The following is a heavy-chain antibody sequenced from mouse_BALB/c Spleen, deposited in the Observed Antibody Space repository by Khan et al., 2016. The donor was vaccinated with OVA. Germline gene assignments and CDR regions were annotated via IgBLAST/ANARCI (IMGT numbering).Heavy chain of an antibody. CDR3: ARPAYDGYYDY. D-gene: IGHD2-3*01. V-gene: IGHV1S137*01. Sequence: QVQLQQSGPELVRPGVSVKISCKGSGYTFTDYAMYWVKQSHEKSLEWIGLLSTYSGNTNYNQKFKGKATLTVDKSSSTAYMELARLTSEDSAIYYCARPAYDGYYDYWGQGTTLTVSS. J-gene: IGHJ2*01. CDR1: GYTFTDYA. CDR2: LSTYSGNT.